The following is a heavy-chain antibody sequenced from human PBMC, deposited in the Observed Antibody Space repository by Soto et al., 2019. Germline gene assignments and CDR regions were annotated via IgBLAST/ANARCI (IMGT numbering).Heavy chain of an antibody. CDR1: GYTFTGYY. Sequence: ASVKVSCKASGYTFTGYYMHWVRQAPGQGLEWMGWINPNSGGTNYAQKFQGWVTMTRDTSISTAYMELSRLRSDDTAVYYGARDVIPSWGAGGDAFEIWGQGTMVTVSS. CDR3: ARDVIPSWGAGGDAFEI. D-gene: IGHD1-26*01. CDR2: INPNSGGT. J-gene: IGHJ3*02. V-gene: IGHV1-2*04.